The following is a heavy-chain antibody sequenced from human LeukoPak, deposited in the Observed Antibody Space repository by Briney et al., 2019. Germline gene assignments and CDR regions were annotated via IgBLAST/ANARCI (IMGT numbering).Heavy chain of an antibody. V-gene: IGHV1-2*06. D-gene: IGHD4-17*01. CDR1: GYTFTGYY. J-gene: IGHJ4*02. CDR2: INPNSGGT. Sequence: ASVKVSCKASGYTFTGYYMHWVRQAPGQGLEWMGRINPNSGGTNYAQKFQGRVTMTRDTSISTAYMELSRLRSDDTAVYYCAREGSTVNGYDYWGQGTLVTVSS. CDR3: AREGSTVNGYDY.